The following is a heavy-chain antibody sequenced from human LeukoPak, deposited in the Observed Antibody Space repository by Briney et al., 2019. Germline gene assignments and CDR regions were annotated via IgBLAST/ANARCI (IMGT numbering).Heavy chain of an antibody. Sequence: SETLSLTCTVSGYSISSGYYWSWIRQPAGKGLEWIGRIYTSGSTNYNPSLKSRVTMSVDTSKNQFSLKLSSVTAADTAVYYCARTRITFGGVIVRFDYWGQGTLVTVSS. CDR1: GYSISSGYY. J-gene: IGHJ4*02. CDR2: IYTSGST. V-gene: IGHV4-4*07. D-gene: IGHD3-16*02. CDR3: ARTRITFGGVIVRFDY.